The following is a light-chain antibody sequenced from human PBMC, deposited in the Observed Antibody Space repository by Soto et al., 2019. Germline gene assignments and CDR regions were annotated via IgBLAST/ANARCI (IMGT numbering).Light chain of an antibody. CDR3: QQYSRAPIT. J-gene: IGKJ5*01. CDR2: GAS. V-gene: IGKV3-15*01. Sequence: VMTQSPATLSVSPGERATLSCRASQSVSSNLAWYQQKPGQAPRLLIYGASSRATDIPARFSGSGSGTDFTLTISRLEPEDSAVYYCQQYSRAPITFGQGTRLEI. CDR1: QSVSSN.